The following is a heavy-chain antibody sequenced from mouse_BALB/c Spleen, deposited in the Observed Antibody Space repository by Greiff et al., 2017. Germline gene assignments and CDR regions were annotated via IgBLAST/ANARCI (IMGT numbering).Heavy chain of an antibody. Sequence: EVQVVESGGGLVQPGGSRKLSCAASGFTFSSFGMHWVRQAPEKGLEWVAYISSGSSTIYYADTVKGRFTISRDNPKNTLFLQMTSLRSEDTAMYYCARGEGFMDYWGQGTSVTVSS. J-gene: IGHJ4*01. CDR3: ARGEGFMDY. CDR2: ISSGSSTI. V-gene: IGHV5-17*02. CDR1: GFTFSSFG.